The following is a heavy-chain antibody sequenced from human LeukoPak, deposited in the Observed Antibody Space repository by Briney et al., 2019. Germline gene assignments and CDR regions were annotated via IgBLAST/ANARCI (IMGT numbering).Heavy chain of an antibody. CDR1: GDSISSSSYY. V-gene: IGHV4-39*07. J-gene: IGHJ4*02. CDR3: ARVMGDVRFLEWLSEGPLDY. Sequence: SETLSLTCTVSGDSISSSSYYWGWIRQPPGKGLEWIGSFYYSGSTYYNPSLKSRVTISVDASKNQFSLKLSSVTAADTAVYYCARVMGDVRFLEWLSEGPLDYWGQGTLVTVSS. CDR2: FYYSGST. D-gene: IGHD3-3*01.